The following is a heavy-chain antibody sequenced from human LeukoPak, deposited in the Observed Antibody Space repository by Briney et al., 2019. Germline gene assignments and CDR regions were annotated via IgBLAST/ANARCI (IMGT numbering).Heavy chain of an antibody. D-gene: IGHD6-13*01. V-gene: IGHV3-30*03. CDR3: ARTYSSSWSYCDS. CDR1: GFTFSSYG. Sequence: GGSLRLSCAASGFTFSSYGMHWVRQAPGKGLEWVAVISYDGSNKYYADSVKGRFTISRDNSKNTLYLQMNSLRAEDTAMYYCARTYSSSWSYCDSWGQGTLVTVSS. J-gene: IGHJ4*02. CDR2: ISYDGSNK.